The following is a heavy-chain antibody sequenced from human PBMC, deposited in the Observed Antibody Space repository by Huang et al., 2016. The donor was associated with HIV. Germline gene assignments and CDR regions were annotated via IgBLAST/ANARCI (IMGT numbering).Heavy chain of an antibody. J-gene: IGHJ4*02. CDR3: TREYGNYEFDY. Sequence: EVQLVESGGGLVQPGGSLKLSCAASGFTFSGSTMPWVRLASGKGLEWVGRIRSKANNYATAYAASVKGRFTISRDDSKNTAYLQMNSLKTEDTAVYYCTREYGNYEFDYWGQGTLVTVSS. D-gene: IGHD3-16*01. CDR2: IRSKANNYAT. CDR1: GFTFSGST. V-gene: IGHV3-73*02.